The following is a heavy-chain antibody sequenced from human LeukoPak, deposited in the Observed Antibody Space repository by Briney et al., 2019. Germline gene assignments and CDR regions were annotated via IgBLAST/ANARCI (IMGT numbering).Heavy chain of an antibody. CDR2: LNTRGNT. Sequence: SETLSLTCTVSGASFSSYYWTWIRQSAAKGLEWIGRLNTRGNTNYNPSLDSRVSMSVDTPKSQFSLRLSSVTAADTAVCYCARGAPHYYFDSSGYYFDSWGQGILVTVSS. CDR3: ARGAPHYYFDSSGYYFDS. D-gene: IGHD3-22*01. J-gene: IGHJ4*02. CDR1: GASFSSYY. V-gene: IGHV4-4*07.